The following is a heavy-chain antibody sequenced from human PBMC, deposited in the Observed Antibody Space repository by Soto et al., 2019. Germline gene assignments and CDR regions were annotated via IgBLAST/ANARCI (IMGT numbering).Heavy chain of an antibody. CDR3: LSGNSPSST. CDR1: GFTFSSYA. J-gene: IGHJ5*02. CDR2: ISGSGGSM. V-gene: IGHV3-23*01. Sequence: GGSLRLSCAASGFTFSSYAMRWVRQAPGKGLEWVSAISGSGGSMYYADSVKGRFTISRDNSKNTLYLQMNSLRAEDTAVYYCLSGNSPSSTWGQGTLVTVSS. D-gene: IGHD5-12*01.